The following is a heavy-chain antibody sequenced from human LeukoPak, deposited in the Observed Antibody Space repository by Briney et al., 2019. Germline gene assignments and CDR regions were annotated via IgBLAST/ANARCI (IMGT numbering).Heavy chain of an antibody. Sequence: GGSLRLSCAASGFTFRSYWMHWVRQAPGKGLVWVSRINIDGSSGSYADSVEGRFTISRDNSKNTLYLQMNSLRAEDTAVYYCARGLGYCSSTSCYPLYYYYGMDVWGQGTTVTVSS. CDR3: ARGLGYCSSTSCYPLYYYYGMDV. J-gene: IGHJ6*02. CDR2: INIDGSSG. CDR1: GFTFRSYW. V-gene: IGHV3-74*01. D-gene: IGHD2-2*01.